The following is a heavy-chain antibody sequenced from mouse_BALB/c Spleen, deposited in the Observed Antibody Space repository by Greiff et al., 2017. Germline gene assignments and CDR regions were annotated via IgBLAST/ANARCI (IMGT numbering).Heavy chain of an antibody. CDR1: GYTFTSYW. V-gene: IGHV1-18*01. Sequence: VQLQQPGAELVKPGASVKMSCKASGYTFTSYWINWVKQSHGKSLEWIGDINPNNGGTIYNQKFKGKATLTVDKSSSTAYMELRSLTSEDTAVYYCARDYDGTMDYWGQGTSVTVSS. CDR2: INPNNGGT. D-gene: IGHD2-4*01. J-gene: IGHJ4*01. CDR3: ARDYDGTMDY.